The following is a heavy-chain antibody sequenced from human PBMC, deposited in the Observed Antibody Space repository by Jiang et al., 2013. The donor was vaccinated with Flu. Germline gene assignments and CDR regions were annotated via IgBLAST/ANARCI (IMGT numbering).Heavy chain of an antibody. CDR2: IRYDGSNK. D-gene: IGHD3-22*01. J-gene: IGHJ4*02. V-gene: IGHV3-30*02. CDR3: AESYYDSSGYPSGFDY. CDR1: GFTFSTYG. Sequence: GGGVVQPGGSLRPSCVASGFTFSTYGMHWVRQAPGKGLEWVAFIRYDGSNKYYADSVKGRFTISRDNSKNTLYLQMNNLSTEDTAVYYCAESYYDSSGYPSGFDYWGQGTLVSVSS.